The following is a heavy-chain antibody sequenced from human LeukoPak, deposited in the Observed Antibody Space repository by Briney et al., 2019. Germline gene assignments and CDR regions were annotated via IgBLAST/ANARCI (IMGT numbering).Heavy chain of an antibody. V-gene: IGHV3-48*03. CDR3: ARGGYGSGKPKGIDY. D-gene: IGHD3-10*01. Sequence: GGSLSLSCAASGFTFSSYEMNWVRQAPGKGLEWVSYISSSGSTIYYADSVKGRFTISRDNANNSLYLQMNSLRAEDTAVYYCARGGYGSGKPKGIDYWGQGTLVPVSS. CDR2: ISSSGSTI. CDR1: GFTFSSYE. J-gene: IGHJ4*02.